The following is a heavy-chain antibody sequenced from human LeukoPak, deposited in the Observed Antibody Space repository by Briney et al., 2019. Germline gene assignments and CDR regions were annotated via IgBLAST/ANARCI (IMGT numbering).Heavy chain of an antibody. CDR3: ARQRLSSGWYNDY. V-gene: IGHV3-21*01. CDR2: ISSSSSYI. Sequence: GGSLRLSCAASGFTFSSYSMNWVRQAPGKGLEWVSSISSSSSYIYYADSVKGRFTISRDNAKNSLYLQMNSLRAEDTAVYYCARQRLSSGWYNDYWGQGTLVTVSS. CDR1: GFTFSSYS. D-gene: IGHD6-19*01. J-gene: IGHJ4*02.